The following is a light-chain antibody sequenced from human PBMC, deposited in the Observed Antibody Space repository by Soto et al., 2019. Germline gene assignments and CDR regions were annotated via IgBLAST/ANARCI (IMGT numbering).Light chain of an antibody. CDR2: GSP. V-gene: IGKV1-39*01. J-gene: IGKJ2*01. Sequence: DIPMTQSPSSLSASVGDRVTITSRASQSIGMCVNWYQQKPGKAPEVVAYGSPSLHGGVPSRFSGSGSGTDFTLTITSLQPEDFGTYYCHQGYDTPYTGGQRT. CDR1: QSIGMC. CDR3: HQGYDTPYT.